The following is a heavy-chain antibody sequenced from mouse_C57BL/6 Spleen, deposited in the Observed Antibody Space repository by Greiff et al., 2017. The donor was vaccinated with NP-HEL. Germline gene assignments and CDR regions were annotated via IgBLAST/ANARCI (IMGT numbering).Heavy chain of an antibody. J-gene: IGHJ3*01. CDR1: GFTFSNYW. CDR3: TSYYSNYPFAY. D-gene: IGHD2-5*01. Sequence: EVKLVESGGGLVQPGGSMKLSCVASGFTFSNYWMNWVRQSPEKGLEWVAQIRLKSDNYATHYAESVKGRFTISRDDSKSSVYLQMNNLRAEDTGIYYCTSYYSNYPFAYWGQGTLVTVSA. CDR2: IRLKSDNYAT. V-gene: IGHV6-3*01.